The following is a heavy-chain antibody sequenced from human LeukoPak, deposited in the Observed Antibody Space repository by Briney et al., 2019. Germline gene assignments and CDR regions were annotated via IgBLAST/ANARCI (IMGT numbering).Heavy chain of an antibody. J-gene: IGHJ6*02. CDR1: GFTFSSYA. Sequence: GGSLRLSCAASGFTFSSYAMSWVRQAPGKGLEWVSAISGSGGSTYYADSVKGRFTISRDNSKNTLYLQMNSLRAEDTAVYYCAKEEETYSYYYYYGMDVWGQGTTVTVSS. CDR3: AKEEETYSYYYYYGMDV. CDR2: ISGSGGST. D-gene: IGHD2-21*01. V-gene: IGHV3-23*01.